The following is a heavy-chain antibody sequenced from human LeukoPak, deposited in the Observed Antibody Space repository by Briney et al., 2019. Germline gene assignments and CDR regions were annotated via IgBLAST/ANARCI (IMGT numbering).Heavy chain of an antibody. D-gene: IGHD2-21*01. CDR1: GGSISSSSYY. CDR3: AREESPSPYLSDWNWFDP. V-gene: IGHV4-39*07. CDR2: IYYSGST. Sequence: KPSETLSLTCTVSGGSISSSSYYWGWIRQPPGKGLEWIGSIYYSGSTYYNPSLKSRVTISVDTSKNQFSLKLSSVTAADTAVYYCAREESPSPYLSDWNWFDPWGQGTLVTVSS. J-gene: IGHJ5*02.